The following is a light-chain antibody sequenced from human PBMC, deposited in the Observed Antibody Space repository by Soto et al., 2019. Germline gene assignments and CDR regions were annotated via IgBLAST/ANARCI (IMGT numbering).Light chain of an antibody. CDR3: QHNTSYFRP. CDR1: QSISSW. J-gene: IGKJ1*01. Sequence: DITVSLSPSTLSASVGDRVTITCRASQSISSWLAWYQQKPGKAPKLLIYKASSLESGVPSRFSGSGSGTEFTLTISSLQPDDFAPYYCQHNTSYFRPFCQGTIVAI. CDR2: KAS. V-gene: IGKV1-5*03.